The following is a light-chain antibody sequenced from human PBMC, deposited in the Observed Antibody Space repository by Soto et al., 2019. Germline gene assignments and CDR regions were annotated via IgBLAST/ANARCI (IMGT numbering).Light chain of an antibody. CDR2: EVT. J-gene: IGLJ1*01. Sequence: QSALTQPPSASGSPGQSVTISCTGTSSDVGGYNYVSWYQQHPGKAPKLMIFEVTKRPSGVPDRFSGSKSGNTASRTVSGLQVEDEADYYCSSYAGSLYVFGTGTKVTVL. CDR1: SSDVGGYNY. V-gene: IGLV2-8*01. CDR3: SSYAGSLYV.